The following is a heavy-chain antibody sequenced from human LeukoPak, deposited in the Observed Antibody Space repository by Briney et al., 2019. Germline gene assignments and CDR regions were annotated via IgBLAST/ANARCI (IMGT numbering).Heavy chain of an antibody. CDR2: IYYSGSS. Sequence: SETLSLTCAVSGGSISGSSHYWGWIRQAPGKRLECIGTIYYSGSSYYNPSLKSRVTMSVDTSKNQFSLRLSSVTAADTAVYYCARLPAITTYYYYYMDVWGQGTRVTVSS. V-gene: IGHV4-39*01. J-gene: IGHJ6*03. D-gene: IGHD5-12*01. CDR1: GGSISGSSHY. CDR3: ARLPAITTYYYYYMDV.